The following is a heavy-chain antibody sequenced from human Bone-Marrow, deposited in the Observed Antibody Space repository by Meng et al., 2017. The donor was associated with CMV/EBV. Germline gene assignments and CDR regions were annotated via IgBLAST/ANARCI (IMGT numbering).Heavy chain of an antibody. CDR3: ARTDGWGSGWPQNYYYYGMDV. V-gene: IGHV3-53*01. Sequence: GGSLRLSCAASGFTVSSNYMSWVRQAPGKGLEWVSVIYSGGSTYYADSVKGRFTISRDNSKNTLYLQMNSLRAEDTAVYYCARTDGWGSGWPQNYYYYGMDVWGQGTTVTV. CDR2: IYSGGST. J-gene: IGHJ6*02. D-gene: IGHD6-19*01. CDR1: GFTVSSNY.